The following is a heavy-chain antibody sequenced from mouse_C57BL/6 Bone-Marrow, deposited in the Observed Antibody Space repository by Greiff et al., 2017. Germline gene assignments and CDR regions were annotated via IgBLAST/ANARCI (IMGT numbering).Heavy chain of an antibody. CDR3: ARAAYGFDF. Sequence: EVQGVESGGDLVKPGGSLKLSCAASGFTFSSYGMSWVRQTPDKRLEWVATISSGGSYTYYPDSVKGPFTISRDNAKNTRYLQVSSLKSEDTAMYYCARAAYGFDFWGQGTTLTVSS. J-gene: IGHJ2*01. CDR2: ISSGGSYT. V-gene: IGHV5-6*01. CDR1: GFTFSSYG. D-gene: IGHD1-1*01.